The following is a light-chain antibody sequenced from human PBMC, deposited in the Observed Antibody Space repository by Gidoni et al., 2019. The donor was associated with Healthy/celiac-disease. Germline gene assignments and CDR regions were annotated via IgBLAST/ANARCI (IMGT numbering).Light chain of an antibody. CDR3: TSYTSSSIWV. CDR2: DVS. Sequence: QSALTQPASVSGSPGQSITISCTGTSSDVGGYNYVSWYQHHPGKAPKLMIYDVSNRPSGVSNRFSGSKSGNTASLTISGLQAEDEGDYYCTSYTSSSIWVFGGGTKLTVL. J-gene: IGLJ3*02. V-gene: IGLV2-14*03. CDR1: SSDVGGYNY.